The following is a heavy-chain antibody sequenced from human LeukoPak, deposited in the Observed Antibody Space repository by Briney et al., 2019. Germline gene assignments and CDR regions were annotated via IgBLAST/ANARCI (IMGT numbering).Heavy chain of an antibody. CDR3: ARDAELVVTAIYFDY. V-gene: IGHV1-18*01. J-gene: IGHJ4*02. CDR1: GYTFTSYG. CDR2: ISAYNGNT. D-gene: IGHD2-21*02. Sequence: ASVKVSCKASGYTFTSYGINWVRQAPGQGLEWMGWISAYNGNTNYAQKLQGRVTITADKSTSTAYMELSSLRSEDTAVYYCARDAELVVTAIYFDYWGQGTLVTVSS.